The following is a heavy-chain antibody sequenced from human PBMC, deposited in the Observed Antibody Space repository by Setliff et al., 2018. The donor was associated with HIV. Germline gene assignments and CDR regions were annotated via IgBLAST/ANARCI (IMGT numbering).Heavy chain of an antibody. Sequence: GASVKVSCKTSGYTFTNYGLNWVRQAPGQGLEWVGWISGYNGVTMYEEKLQGRVTMTIDTSTSTAFMELRNLRSDDTAVYYCARYLGASGWSGGPLFDYWGQGTLVTVSS. D-gene: IGHD6-19*01. V-gene: IGHV1-18*01. CDR2: ISGYNGVT. CDR1: GYTFTNYG. CDR3: ARYLGASGWSGGPLFDY. J-gene: IGHJ4*02.